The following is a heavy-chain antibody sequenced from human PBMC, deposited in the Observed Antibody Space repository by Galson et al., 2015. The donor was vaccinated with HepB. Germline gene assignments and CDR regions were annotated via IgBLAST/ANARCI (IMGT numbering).Heavy chain of an antibody. V-gene: IGHV3-33*01. CDR1: GFIFNYYG. J-gene: IGHJ4*02. CDR3: ARDDSPHITSQFEY. CDR2: IWFDGSYK. Sequence: SLRLSCAASGFIFNYYGMHWVRQAPGQGLEWVAVIWFDGSYKYYADSVKGRFTISRDNSKNTLYLQMNTLTAEDTAVYFCARDDSPHITSQFEYWGQGTQVTVSS. D-gene: IGHD3-16*01.